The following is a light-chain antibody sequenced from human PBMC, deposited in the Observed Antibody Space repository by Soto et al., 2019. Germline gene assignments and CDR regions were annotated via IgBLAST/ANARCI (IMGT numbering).Light chain of an antibody. CDR2: GAS. J-gene: IGKJ2*01. CDR3: QQYDELPYT. Sequence: DIQMTQSPSSLSASVGDRVTITCQASQNIRKYLNWYQHKLGKAPKLLISGASNLEPGVPSRFSASGYGTDFTFTISGLQPGDRATYFCQQYDELPYTFGGGTRLEI. CDR1: QNIRKY. V-gene: IGKV1-33*01.